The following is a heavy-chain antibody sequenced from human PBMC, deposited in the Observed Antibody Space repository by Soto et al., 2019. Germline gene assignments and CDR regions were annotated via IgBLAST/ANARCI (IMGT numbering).Heavy chain of an antibody. Sequence: ASVKVSCKASGFTFTSFYMHWVRQAPGQGPEWMGIMHPYGGSTGYAQKFQGRVTLTSDTSTRTDYMELSSLRSDDTAVYYCAILYYYDSGDYYSNYQYYGMDVWGQGTTVTAP. J-gene: IGHJ6*02. CDR3: AILYYYDSGDYYSNYQYYGMDV. CDR2: MHPYGGST. CDR1: GFTFTSFY. V-gene: IGHV1-46*01. D-gene: IGHD3-22*01.